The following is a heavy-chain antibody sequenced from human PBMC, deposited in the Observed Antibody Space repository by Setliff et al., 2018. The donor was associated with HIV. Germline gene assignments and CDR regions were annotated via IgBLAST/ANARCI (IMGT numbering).Heavy chain of an antibody. J-gene: IGHJ5*02. CDR3: ALASIVSTARWNH. V-gene: IGHV1-2*02. CDR2: INPNSGAT. D-gene: IGHD1-26*01. Sequence: ASVKVSCKVSGYTFSAYYLHWVRRAPGQGLEWMGWINPNSGATKYAQNFQGRVTMTRDTPISTAYMDLSSLTSDDTAVYYCALASIVSTARWNHWGRGTLVTVS. CDR1: GYTFSAYY.